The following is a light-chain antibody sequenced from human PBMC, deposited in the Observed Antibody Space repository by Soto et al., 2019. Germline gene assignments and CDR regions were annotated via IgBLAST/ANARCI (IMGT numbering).Light chain of an antibody. CDR1: QSVSSIY. Sequence: EIVLTQSPGTLSLSVGERATLSCSASQSVSSIYLAWYQQKPGQAPRLLIYRASSRATGIPDRFSGSGSGTDFTLTISRLEPEDFAVYYCQQYGSSPPTWTFGQGTKVEIK. CDR2: RAS. J-gene: IGKJ1*01. V-gene: IGKV3-20*01. CDR3: QQYGSSPPTWT.